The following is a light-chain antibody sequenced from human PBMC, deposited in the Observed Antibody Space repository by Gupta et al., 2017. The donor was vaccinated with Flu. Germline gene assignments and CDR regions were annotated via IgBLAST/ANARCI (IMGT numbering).Light chain of an antibody. V-gene: IGKV1-5*03. CDR3: QHYHSYPLT. CDR1: QSISSW. Sequence: DIQMTQSPSTLSAFVGERVTITCRASQSISSWLAWYQEKPGTAPKLLIYGASSLEGGVPSRFSGSGSGTEFTLTISSLQPDDFATYYCQHYHSYPLTFGGGTKVEIK. CDR2: GAS. J-gene: IGKJ4*01.